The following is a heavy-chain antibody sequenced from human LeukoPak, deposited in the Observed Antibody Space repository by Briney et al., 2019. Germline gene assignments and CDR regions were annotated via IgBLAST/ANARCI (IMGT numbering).Heavy chain of an antibody. V-gene: IGHV4-59*12. Sequence: SETLSLTCTVSGGSISSYYWSWIRQPPGKGLEWIGYIYYSGSTNYNPSLKSRVTISVDTSKNQFSLQLNSVTPEDTAVYCARGAFTSSSLGMDVWGQGTAVTVSS. CDR1: GGSISSYY. CDR2: IYYSGST. J-gene: IGHJ6*02. CDR3: ARGAFTSSSLGMDV. D-gene: IGHD6-6*01.